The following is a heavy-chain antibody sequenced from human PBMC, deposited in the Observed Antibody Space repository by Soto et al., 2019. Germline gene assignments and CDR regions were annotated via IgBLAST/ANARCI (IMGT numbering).Heavy chain of an antibody. D-gene: IGHD6-19*01. Sequence: SETLSLTCTVSGGSISSYYWSWIRQPPGKGLEWIGYIYYGGSTNYNPSLKSRVTISVDTSKNQFSLKLSSVTAADTAVYYCARGTEDSSGWHGGYYFDYWGQGTLVTVSS. CDR3: ARGTEDSSGWHGGYYFDY. CDR2: IYYGGST. J-gene: IGHJ4*02. V-gene: IGHV4-59*12. CDR1: GGSISSYY.